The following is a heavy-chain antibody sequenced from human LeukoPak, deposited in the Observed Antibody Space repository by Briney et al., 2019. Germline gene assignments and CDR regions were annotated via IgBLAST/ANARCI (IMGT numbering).Heavy chain of an antibody. CDR3: ATSGRNYHHYGMDV. Sequence: GGSLRLSCAASGFTVSSNYMIWVRQAPGKGLEWVSVIYSGGSTYYADSVKGRFTSSRDNSRNTLYLQMNSLRAEDTAVYYCATSGRNYHHYGMDVWGQGTTVTVSS. CDR1: GFTVSSNY. D-gene: IGHD1-1*01. CDR2: IYSGGST. J-gene: IGHJ6*02. V-gene: IGHV3-66*01.